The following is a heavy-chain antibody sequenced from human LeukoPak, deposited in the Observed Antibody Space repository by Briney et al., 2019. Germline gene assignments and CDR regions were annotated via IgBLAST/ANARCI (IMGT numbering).Heavy chain of an antibody. D-gene: IGHD3-22*01. CDR2: ISGGGGVR. J-gene: IGHJ4*02. Sequence: PGGSLRLSCAASGFTLSDAWMTWVRQAPGKGLEWVSAISGGGGVRNYADSVKGRFTISRDNSNNTLYLQMDSLRAEDTAVYYCAKVSSSGYYLDYWGQGTLVTVSS. V-gene: IGHV3-23*01. CDR1: GFTLSDAW. CDR3: AKVSSSGYYLDY.